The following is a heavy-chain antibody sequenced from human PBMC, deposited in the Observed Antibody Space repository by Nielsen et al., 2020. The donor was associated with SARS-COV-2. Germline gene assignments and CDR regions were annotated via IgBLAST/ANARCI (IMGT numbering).Heavy chain of an antibody. J-gene: IGHJ6*02. V-gene: IGHV3-11*05. Sequence: GGSLRLSCAASGFTFSDYYMSWIRQAPGKGLEWVLYISGSGTYTNYADSVKGRFTISRDNARNSLYLQVSSLTAEDTAVYYCARGPLVWGQGTTVTVSS. CDR3: ARGPLV. CDR1: GFTFSDYY. CDR2: ISGSGTYT.